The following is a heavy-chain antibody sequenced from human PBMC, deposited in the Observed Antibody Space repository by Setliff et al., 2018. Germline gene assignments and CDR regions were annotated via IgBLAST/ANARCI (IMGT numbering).Heavy chain of an antibody. V-gene: IGHV4-4*07. CDR2: IDPSGNT. Sequence: PSETLSLTCTVSGGSISRYHWSWIRQPAGRGLEWMGHIDPSGNTNYHPSLRSRVTISIDTSKNQFSLKVRSVTAADTAVYYCARLGTTIPTSGTWTYYYYHYMDVWGKGTTVTVSS. D-gene: IGHD2-21*01. CDR1: GGSISRYH. CDR3: ARLGTTIPTSGTWTYYYYHYMDV. J-gene: IGHJ6*03.